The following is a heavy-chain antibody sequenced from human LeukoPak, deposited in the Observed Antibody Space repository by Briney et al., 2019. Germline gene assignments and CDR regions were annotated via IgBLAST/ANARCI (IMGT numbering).Heavy chain of an antibody. CDR3: ARAGQIVGATMV. V-gene: IGHV1-46*01. Sequence: ASVKVSCKASGYTFTGYYMHWVRQAPGQGLEWMGIINPSGGSTSYAQKFQGRVTMTRDTSTSTVCMELSSLRSEDTAVYYCARAGQIVGATMVWGQGTLVTVSS. J-gene: IGHJ4*02. CDR2: INPSGGST. CDR1: GYTFTGYY. D-gene: IGHD1-26*01.